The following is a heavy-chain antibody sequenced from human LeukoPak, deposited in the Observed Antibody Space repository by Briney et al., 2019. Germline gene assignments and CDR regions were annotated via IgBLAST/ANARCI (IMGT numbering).Heavy chain of an antibody. CDR2: TYYRSTWNN. CDR1: GDSVSTNSAT. CDR3: ARLVGASWFDS. D-gene: IGHD1-26*01. Sequence: SQTLSLTCAISGDSVSTNSATWTWLRQSPSRGLEWLGRTYYRSTWNNDYAVSMKSRITITPDTSKNQFSLQLNSVTPEDTAVYYCARLVGASWFDSWGQGTLVTVSS. J-gene: IGHJ5*01. V-gene: IGHV6-1*01.